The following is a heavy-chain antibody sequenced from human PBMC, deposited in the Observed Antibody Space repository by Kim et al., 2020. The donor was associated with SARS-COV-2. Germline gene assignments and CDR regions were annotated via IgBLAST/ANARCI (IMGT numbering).Heavy chain of an antibody. V-gene: IGHV4-31*03. Sequence: SETLSLTCTVSGGSISSGGYYWSWIRQHPGKGLEWIGYIYYSGSTYYNPSLKSRVTISVDTSKNQFSLKLSSVTAADTAVYYCARVSKSPLGGMDVWGQGTTVTVSS. J-gene: IGHJ6*02. CDR3: ARVSKSPLGGMDV. CDR2: IYYSGST. D-gene: IGHD3-16*01. CDR1: GGSISSGGYY.